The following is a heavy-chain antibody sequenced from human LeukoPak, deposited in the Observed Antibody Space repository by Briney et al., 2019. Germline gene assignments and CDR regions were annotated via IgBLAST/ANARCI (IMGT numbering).Heavy chain of an antibody. CDR2: IYPGDSDT. V-gene: IGHV5-51*01. CDR3: ARHGSGSYYKYFDY. CDR1: GSGFTSYW. J-gene: IGHJ4*02. D-gene: IGHD3-10*01. Sequence: PGASLKISCKGSGSGFTSYWIGWVRQMPGKGLEGMGIIYPGDSDTRYSPSFQGQVTISADRSISTAYLQWSSLKASDTAMYYCARHGSGSYYKYFDYWGQGTLVTVSS.